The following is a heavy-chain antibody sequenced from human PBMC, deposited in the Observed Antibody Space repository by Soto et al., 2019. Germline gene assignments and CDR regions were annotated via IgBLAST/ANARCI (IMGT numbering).Heavy chain of an antibody. Sequence: QVRLVQSGAEVKKPGASVKVSCKASGYTFTSYDINWVRQATGQGLEWMGWMNPNSGNTGYAQKFQGRVTMTRNTSISTAYMELSSLRSEDTAVYYCARWGMDCSGGSGFYYFDYWGQGTLVTVSS. V-gene: IGHV1-8*01. D-gene: IGHD2-15*01. J-gene: IGHJ4*02. CDR2: MNPNSGNT. CDR1: GYTFTSYD. CDR3: ARWGMDCSGGSGFYYFDY.